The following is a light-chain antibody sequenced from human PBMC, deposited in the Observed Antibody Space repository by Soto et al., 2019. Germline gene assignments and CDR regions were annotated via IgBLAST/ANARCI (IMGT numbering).Light chain of an antibody. J-gene: IGKJ2*01. CDR3: MQATQFPYT. CDR2: KIS. V-gene: IGKV2-24*01. Sequence: DIVMTQSPLSLPVTPGEPASISCRSSQGLVHSDGYTYLSWLHQRPGQPPRLLIYKISKRLSGVPDRFSGSGAETDFTLKISRVEAEDAGIYYCMQATQFPYTFGQGTKVDIK. CDR1: QGLVHSDGYTY.